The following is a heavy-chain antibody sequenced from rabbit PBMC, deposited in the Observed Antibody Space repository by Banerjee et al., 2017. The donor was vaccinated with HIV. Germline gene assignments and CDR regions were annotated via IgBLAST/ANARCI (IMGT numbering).Heavy chain of an antibody. D-gene: IGHD6-1*01. CDR2: IYASGSGRA. CDR1: GFSFSYTYY. J-gene: IGHJ4*01. V-gene: IGHV1S40*01. CDR3: ARRDGGYGYALNL. Sequence: QSLEESGGDLVKPGASLTLTCTASGFSFSYTYYMCWVRQAPGKGLEWIACIYASGSGRAYYASWAKGRFTISKPSSTTVTLQMTSLTAADTAPYFCARRDGGYGYALNLWGPGTLVTVS.